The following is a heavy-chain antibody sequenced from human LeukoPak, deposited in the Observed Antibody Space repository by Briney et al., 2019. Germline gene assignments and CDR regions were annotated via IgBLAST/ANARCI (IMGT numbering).Heavy chain of an antibody. CDR2: IGTAGDT. V-gene: IGHV3-13*04. CDR1: GFTFSSYD. CDR3: ARASYGSGPDVYYYGMDV. J-gene: IGHJ6*02. Sequence: GGSLRLSCAASGFTFSSYDMHWVRQAPGKGLEWVSAIGTAGDTYYPGSVKGRFTISRENAKNSLYLQMNSLRAGDTAVYYCARASYGSGPDVYYYGMDVWGQGTTVTVSS. D-gene: IGHD3-10*01.